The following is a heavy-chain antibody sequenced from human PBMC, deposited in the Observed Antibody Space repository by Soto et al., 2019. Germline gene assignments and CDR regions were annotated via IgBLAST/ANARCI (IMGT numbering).Heavy chain of an antibody. Sequence: TSETLSLTCAVYGGSFSGYYWSWIRQPPGKGLEWIGEINHSGSTNYNPSLKSRVTISVDTSKNQFSLKLSSVTAADTAVYYCARGRSVVRPFYYFDYWGQGTLVTVSS. D-gene: IGHD2-2*01. V-gene: IGHV4-34*01. CDR3: ARGRSVVRPFYYFDY. CDR1: GGSFSGYY. CDR2: INHSGST. J-gene: IGHJ4*02.